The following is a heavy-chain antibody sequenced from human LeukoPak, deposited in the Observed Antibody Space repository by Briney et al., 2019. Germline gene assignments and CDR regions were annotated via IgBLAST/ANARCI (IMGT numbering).Heavy chain of an antibody. CDR1: GYSISSGYY. V-gene: IGHV4-38-2*02. J-gene: IGHJ6*03. CDR2: IYHSGST. D-gene: IGHD1/OR15-1a*01. CDR3: ARRGMEHTFYYYYYMDV. Sequence: SETLSLTCTVSGYSISSGYYWGWIRQPPGKGLEWIGSIYHSGSTYYNPSLKSRVTISVDTSKNQFPLRLSSVTAADTAVYYCARRGMEHTFYYYYYMDVWGKGTTVTVSS.